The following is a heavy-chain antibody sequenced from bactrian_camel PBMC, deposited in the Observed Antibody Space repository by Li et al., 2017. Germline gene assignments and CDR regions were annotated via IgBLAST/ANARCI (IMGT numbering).Heavy chain of an antibody. V-gene: IGHV3S40*01. CDR1: GFTFSNYD. CDR3: AAASFRRGGICHTNEWEFNY. J-gene: IGHJ4*01. Sequence: VQLVESGGGLVQPGGSLRLSCAASGFTFSNYDMSWVRQAPGKGLEWVSAINSGGSNTYYADSVKGRFTMSRDNAKNTLYLQMDNLKPEDTALYYCAAASFRRGGICHTNEWEFNYWGQGTQVTVS. CDR2: INSGGSNT. D-gene: IGHD2*01.